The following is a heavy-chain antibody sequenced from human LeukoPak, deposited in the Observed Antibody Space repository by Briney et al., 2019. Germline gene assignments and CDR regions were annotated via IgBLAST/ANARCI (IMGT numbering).Heavy chain of an antibody. CDR2: ISSSSSTI. CDR1: GFTFSSYS. V-gene: IGHV3-48*01. CDR3: ARDGTIFGVVIISYYFDS. J-gene: IGHJ4*02. D-gene: IGHD3-3*01. Sequence: GGSLRLSCAASGFTFSSYSMNWVRQAPGKGLEWVSYISSSSSTIYYADSVKGRFTISRDNAKNSLYLQMNSLRAEDTAVYYCARDGTIFGVVIISYYFDSWGQGTLVTVSS.